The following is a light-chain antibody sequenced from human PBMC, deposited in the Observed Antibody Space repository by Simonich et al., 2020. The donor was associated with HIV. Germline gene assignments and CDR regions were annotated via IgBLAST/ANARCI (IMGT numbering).Light chain of an antibody. CDR2: EVS. J-gene: IGKJ4*01. V-gene: IGKV2-29*02. CDR1: QSLLHSDGKTY. Sequence: DIVMTQSPLSLPVTPGKPASISCKSSQSLLHSDGKTYLYWYLQKPGQSPQLLIYEVSSRFSGVPDRFSGSGSGTDFTLTISSLEPEDFAVYYCQQRSNWLTFGGGTKVEIK. CDR3: QQRSNWLT.